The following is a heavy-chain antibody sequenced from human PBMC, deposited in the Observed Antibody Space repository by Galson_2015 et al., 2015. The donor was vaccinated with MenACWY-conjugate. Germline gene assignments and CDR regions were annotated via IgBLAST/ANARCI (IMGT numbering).Heavy chain of an antibody. CDR1: GFSLSTPGMC. Sequence: PALVKPTQSLTLTCSFPGFSLSTPGMCVSWIRQPPGKALEWLSRIDWDDNKYYSSSLKTRLTISKDISKNQVVFTMTNLDPVDTGTYYCALTRRYTSYYYYYYIDVWGKGTTVTVSS. J-gene: IGHJ6*03. V-gene: IGHV2-70*11. D-gene: IGHD5-12*01. CDR3: ALTRRYTSYYYYYYIDV. CDR2: IDWDDNK.